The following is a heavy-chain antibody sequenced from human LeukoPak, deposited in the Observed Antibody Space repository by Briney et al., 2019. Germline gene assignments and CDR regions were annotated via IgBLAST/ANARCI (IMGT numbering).Heavy chain of an antibody. V-gene: IGHV1-3*01. Sequence: ASVKVSCKASGYTFTSYAMHWVRRAPGQRLEWMGWINAGNGDTKYSQKFQGRVTIARDTSASTAYMELSSLRSEDTAVYYCARNARPDAYYYYGMDVWGQGTTVTVSS. CDR1: GYTFTSYA. J-gene: IGHJ6*02. CDR2: INAGNGDT. CDR3: ARNARPDAYYYYGMDV.